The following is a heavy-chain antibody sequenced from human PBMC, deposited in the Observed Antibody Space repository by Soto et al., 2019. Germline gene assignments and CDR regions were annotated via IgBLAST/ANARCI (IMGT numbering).Heavy chain of an antibody. D-gene: IGHD3-3*01. CDR3: ARDSEPLRFSD. J-gene: IGHJ4*02. V-gene: IGHV4-31*03. CDR1: GGSISSGGDY. Sequence: PSETLSLTCTVSGGSISSGGDYWSWIRQHPGKGLEWIGYIYYSGSTYYNPSLKSRVTISVDTSKNQFSLKLSSVTAADTAVYYCARDSEPLRFSDWGQGTLVTVDS. CDR2: IYYSGST.